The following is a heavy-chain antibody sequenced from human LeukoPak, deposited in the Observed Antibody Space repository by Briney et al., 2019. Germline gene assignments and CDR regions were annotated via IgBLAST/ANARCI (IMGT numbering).Heavy chain of an antibody. CDR2: IYSSGST. D-gene: IGHD6-13*01. V-gene: IGHV4-61*02. J-gene: IGHJ5*02. CDR1: GGSISSGNYY. Sequence: PSQTLSLTCTVSGGSISSGNYYWSWIRQPAGKGLEWIGRIYSSGSTNYNPSLKSRVTTSEDTSKNQFSLKLTSVTAADTAVYYCARDLFTSSWYRWFDPWGQGTLVTVSS. CDR3: ARDLFTSSWYRWFDP.